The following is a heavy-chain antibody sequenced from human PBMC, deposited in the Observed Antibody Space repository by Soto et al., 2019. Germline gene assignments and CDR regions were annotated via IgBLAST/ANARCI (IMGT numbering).Heavy chain of an antibody. CDR3: AREVSSFGSNHFDS. Sequence: SETLSLTCSVSGTSIRGYYWTWIRQPPGKGLEWIGYIYYTGTTKYNPSLKSRVTISVDTSKNQLSLRLNSVTAADTAVYYCAREVSSFGSNHFDSWGQGDLVTVSS. CDR1: GTSIRGYY. CDR2: IYYTGTT. J-gene: IGHJ4*02. V-gene: IGHV4-59*01. D-gene: IGHD3-10*01.